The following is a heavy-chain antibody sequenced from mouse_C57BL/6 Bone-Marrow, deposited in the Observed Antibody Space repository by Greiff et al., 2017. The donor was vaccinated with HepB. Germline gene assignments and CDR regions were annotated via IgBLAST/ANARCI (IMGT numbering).Heavy chain of an antibody. CDR2: IYPSDSET. J-gene: IGHJ2*01. D-gene: IGHD1-3*01. V-gene: IGHV1-61*01. Sequence: QVQLKESGAELVRPGSSVKLSCKASGYTFTSYWMDWVKQRPGQGLEWIGNIYPSDSETHYNQRFKDKATLTVDKSSSTAYMQLSSLTSEDSAVYDCASNYYVDYWGRGTTLTVSA. CDR1: GYTFTSYW. CDR3: ASNYYVDY.